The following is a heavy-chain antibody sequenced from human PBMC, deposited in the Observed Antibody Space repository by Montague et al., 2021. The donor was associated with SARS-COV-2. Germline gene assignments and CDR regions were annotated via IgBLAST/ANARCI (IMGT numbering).Heavy chain of an antibody. CDR3: AKEGDYDILTGYYPNRRYFDY. CDR2: ISGSGGST. Sequence: SLRLSCAASGFTFSSHAMSWVRQAPGKGLEWVSAISGSGGSTYYXDSVKGRFTISRDNSKNTLYLQMNSLRAEDTAVYYCAKEGDYDILTGYYPNRRYFDYWGQGTLVTVSS. D-gene: IGHD3-9*01. J-gene: IGHJ4*02. CDR1: GFTFSSHA. V-gene: IGHV3-23*01.